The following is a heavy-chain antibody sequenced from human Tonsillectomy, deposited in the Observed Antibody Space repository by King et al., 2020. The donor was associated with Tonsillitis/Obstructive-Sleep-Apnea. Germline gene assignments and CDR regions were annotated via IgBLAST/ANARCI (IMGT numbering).Heavy chain of an antibody. CDR1: GFSLSTSGMC. CDR2: IDWDDDK. CDR3: ARMVYYSSTSCYGTPSDMDV. V-gene: IGHV2-70*11. Sequence: VTLKESGPALVKPTQTLTLTCTFSGFSLSTSGMCVSWIRQPPGKALEWLARIDWDDDKYYNTSLKTRLTISKDTSKNQVVLTMTNMDPVDTATYYCARMVYYSSTSCYGTPSDMDVWGKGTTVTVSS. J-gene: IGHJ6*03. D-gene: IGHD2-2*01.